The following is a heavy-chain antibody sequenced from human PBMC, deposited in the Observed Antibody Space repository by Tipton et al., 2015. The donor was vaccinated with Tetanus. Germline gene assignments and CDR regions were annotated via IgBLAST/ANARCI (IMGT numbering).Heavy chain of an antibody. CDR1: GFTFSSHW. J-gene: IGHJ4*02. CDR3: ASGSTLDY. CDR2: ISSTSSYI. Sequence: SLRLSCAASGFTFSSHWMNWVRQAPGKGLEWVASISSTSSYIYYADSLKGRFTISRDNAENSVYLQMSSLRADDTAVYYCASGSTLDYWGQGALVSVSS. V-gene: IGHV3-21*01. D-gene: IGHD6-25*01.